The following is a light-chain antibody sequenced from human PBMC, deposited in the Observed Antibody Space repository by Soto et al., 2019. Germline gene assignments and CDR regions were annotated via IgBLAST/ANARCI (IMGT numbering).Light chain of an antibody. Sequence: QPVLTQPPSASGTPGQRVTISCSGSSSNIGSNSVNWYQHLPGTAPKLLIYSNDLRPSGVPDRFSGSKSSTSVSLAISGLQSEDEADYYCAVWDDSLNGAVFGGGTQLTVL. CDR1: SSNIGSNS. CDR2: SND. J-gene: IGLJ7*01. V-gene: IGLV1-44*01. CDR3: AVWDDSLNGAV.